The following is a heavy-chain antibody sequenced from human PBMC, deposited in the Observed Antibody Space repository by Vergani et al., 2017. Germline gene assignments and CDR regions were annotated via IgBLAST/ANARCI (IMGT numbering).Heavy chain of an antibody. CDR3: ARTVLSSGYFDY. Sequence: QVQLQESGPGLVKPSETLSLTCAVSGYSISSGYYWGWIRQPPGKGLEWIGRIYHSGSTYYNPSLKSRVTISVDTSKNQFSLKLSSVTAADTAVYYCARTVLSSGYFDYWGQGTLVTVSS. CDR1: GYSISSGYY. D-gene: IGHD3-22*01. V-gene: IGHV4-38-2*01. CDR2: IYHSGST. J-gene: IGHJ4*02.